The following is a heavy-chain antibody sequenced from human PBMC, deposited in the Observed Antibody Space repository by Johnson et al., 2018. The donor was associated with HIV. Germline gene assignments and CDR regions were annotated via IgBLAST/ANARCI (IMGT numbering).Heavy chain of an antibody. V-gene: IGHV3-30-3*01. Sequence: VQLVESGGGVVQPGRSLRLSCAASRFTFSSYAMHWVRQAPGKGLEWVAVISYDGSNKYYADSVKGRFTISRDNSKNTLYLKMNSLRAEDTAVYYCARGRITLYIVDLRGGSFDMWGQGTAVTVSS. J-gene: IGHJ3*02. CDR1: RFTFSSYA. D-gene: IGHD5-12*01. CDR3: ARGRITLYIVDLRGGSFDM. CDR2: ISYDGSNK.